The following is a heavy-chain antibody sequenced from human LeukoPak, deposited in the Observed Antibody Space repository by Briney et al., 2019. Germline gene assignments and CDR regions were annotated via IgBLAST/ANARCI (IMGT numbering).Heavy chain of an antibody. J-gene: IGHJ6*02. Sequence: SETLSLTCAVYGGSFSGYYWSWIRQPPGKGLEWIGEINHSGSTNYNPSLTSRVTISVDTSKNQFSLKLSSVTAADTAVYYCARGPPQLRPTYYYYYGMDVWGQGTTVTVSS. V-gene: IGHV4-34*01. CDR3: ARGPPQLRPTYYYYYGMDV. CDR2: INHSGST. CDR1: GGSFSGYY. D-gene: IGHD2-2*01.